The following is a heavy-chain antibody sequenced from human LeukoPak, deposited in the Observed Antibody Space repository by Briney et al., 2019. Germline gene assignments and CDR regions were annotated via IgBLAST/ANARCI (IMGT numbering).Heavy chain of an antibody. V-gene: IGHV3-23*01. J-gene: IGHJ4*02. CDR3: TRSGSGSNFLDY. CDR1: GFTFSSYG. CDR2: ISGSGGST. Sequence: GGSLRLSCAASGFTFSSYGMSWVRQAPGKGLEWVSAISGSGGSTYYADSVKGRFTVSRDNSKNTLFLQMNNLRGDDTAVYYCTRSGSGSNFLDYWGQGTLVSVSS. D-gene: IGHD3-10*01.